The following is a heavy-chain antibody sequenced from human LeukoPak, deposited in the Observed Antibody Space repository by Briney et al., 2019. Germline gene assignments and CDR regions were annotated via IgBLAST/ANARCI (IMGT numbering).Heavy chain of an antibody. D-gene: IGHD6-19*01. CDR3: ARDLPSIAVAGTGYFDY. J-gene: IGHJ4*02. CDR1: GFTFSSYG. CDR2: ISSSSSYI. Sequence: GRSLRLSCAASGFTFSSYGMSWVRQAPGKGLEWVSSISSSSSYIYYADSVKGRFTISRDNAKNSLYLQMNSLRAEDTAVYYCARDLPSIAVAGTGYFDYWGQGTLVTVSS. V-gene: IGHV3-21*01.